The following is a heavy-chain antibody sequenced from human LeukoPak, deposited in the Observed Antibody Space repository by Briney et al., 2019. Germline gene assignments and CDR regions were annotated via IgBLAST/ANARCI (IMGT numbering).Heavy chain of an antibody. Sequence: SVKVSCKASGGTFTSYAISWVRQAPGQGLEWMGGIIPIFGTANYAQKFQGRVTITADKSTSTVYMELSSLRSEDTAVYYCARDRGITMIVVPPGNWFDPWGQGTLVTVSS. CDR2: IIPIFGTA. CDR3: ARDRGITMIVVPPGNWFDP. J-gene: IGHJ5*02. V-gene: IGHV1-69*06. D-gene: IGHD3-22*01. CDR1: GGTFTSYA.